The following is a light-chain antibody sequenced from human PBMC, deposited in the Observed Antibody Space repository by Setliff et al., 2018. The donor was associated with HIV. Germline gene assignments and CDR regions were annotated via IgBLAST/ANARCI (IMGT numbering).Light chain of an antibody. J-gene: IGLJ1*01. CDR1: SSNFGAGYD. CDR2: GNN. V-gene: IGLV1-40*01. Sequence: VLTQPPSVSGTPGQRVTISCTGSSSNFGAGYDVHWYQQLPGTAPKLLISGNNNRPSGVPGRFSGSKSGTSASLAITGLQAEDEADYYCQSYDSSLSAYVFGTGTKVTVL. CDR3: QSYDSSLSAYV.